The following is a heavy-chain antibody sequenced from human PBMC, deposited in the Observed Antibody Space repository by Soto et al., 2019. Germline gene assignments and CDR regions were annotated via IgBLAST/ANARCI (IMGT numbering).Heavy chain of an antibody. CDR1: GYSFNTYW. J-gene: IGHJ5*02. CDR3: AISLPRYSSWPGWFDP. CDR2: IYPGDSRT. Sequence: PGETLKISCKDSGYSFNTYWIAWVRQIPGKGLEWMGIIYPGDSRTTYSPSFQGQVTISADKSISTAYLQWSSLKASDTAMYYCAISLPRYSSWPGWFDPWGQGTLVTVSS. D-gene: IGHD6-13*01. V-gene: IGHV5-51*01.